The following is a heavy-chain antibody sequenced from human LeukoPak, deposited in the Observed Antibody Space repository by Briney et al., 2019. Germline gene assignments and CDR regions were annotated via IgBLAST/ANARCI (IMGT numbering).Heavy chain of an antibody. Sequence: GGSLRLSCAASGFTFSNAWMTWVRQAPGKGLEWVGFIRSKAYGGTTEYAASVKGRFTISRDDSKSIAYLQMSSLKTEDTAVYYCTRVQQWLDTNWFDPWGQGTLVTVSS. D-gene: IGHD6-19*01. CDR3: TRVQQWLDTNWFDP. CDR2: IRSKAYGGTT. J-gene: IGHJ5*02. CDR1: GFTFSNAW. V-gene: IGHV3-49*04.